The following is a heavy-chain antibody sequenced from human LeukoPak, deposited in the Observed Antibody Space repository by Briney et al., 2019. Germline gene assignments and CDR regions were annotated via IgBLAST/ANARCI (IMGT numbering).Heavy chain of an antibody. D-gene: IGHD6-19*01. Sequence: GGSLRLSCAASGFTFSSYSMNWVRQAPGKGLEWVSSISSSSSYIYYADSVKGRFTISRDNTKNSLYLQMNSLRAEDTAVYYCAREYSSGWYYFDYWGQGTLVTVSS. CDR2: ISSSSSYI. CDR1: GFTFSSYS. J-gene: IGHJ4*02. V-gene: IGHV3-21*01. CDR3: AREYSSGWYYFDY.